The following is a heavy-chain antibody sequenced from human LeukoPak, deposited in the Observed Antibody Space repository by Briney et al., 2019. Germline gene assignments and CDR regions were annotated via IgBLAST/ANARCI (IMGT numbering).Heavy chain of an antibody. V-gene: IGHV1-46*01. CDR2: INPSGGST. CDR3: SRGDGRRYCSFDY. J-gene: IGHJ4*02. CDR1: GYTFISYY. Sequence: ASVKVSCKEAGYTFISYYCHWVRQAPGQGLEWMAIINPSGGSTTYAQKFQGRVTMTRDTSTSTVYMDLSSLRSEDTAVYYCSRGDGRRYCSFDYYGQGNLVTVSS. D-gene: IGHD5-24*01.